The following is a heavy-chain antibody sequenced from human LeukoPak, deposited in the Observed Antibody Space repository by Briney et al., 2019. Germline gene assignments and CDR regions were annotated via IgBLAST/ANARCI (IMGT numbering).Heavy chain of an antibody. V-gene: IGHV4-59*12. J-gene: IGHJ6*03. D-gene: IGHD3-3*01. CDR2: VNFIGST. CDR1: GGSISNYY. Sequence: SETLSLTCTVSGGSISNYYWSWIRQPPGKGLEWIGYVNFIGSTNYNPSLKSRVTMSVDTSKNQFSLKLSSVTAADTAVYYCARDRLTHCCYDHYYMDVWGKGTTVTVSS. CDR3: ARDRLTHCCYDHYYMDV.